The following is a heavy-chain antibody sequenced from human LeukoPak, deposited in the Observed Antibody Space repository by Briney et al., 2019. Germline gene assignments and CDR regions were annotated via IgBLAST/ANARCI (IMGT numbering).Heavy chain of an antibody. V-gene: IGHV4-39*07. CDR2: IYYSGST. Sequence: PSETLSLTCTVSGGSISSSSYYWGWIRQPPGKGLEWIGSIYYSGSTYYNPSLKSRVTISVDTSKNQFSLKLSSVTAADTAVYYCARKQSSWRIMDVWGKGTTVTVSS. J-gene: IGHJ6*03. CDR3: ARKQSSWRIMDV. D-gene: IGHD6-6*01. CDR1: GGSISSSSYY.